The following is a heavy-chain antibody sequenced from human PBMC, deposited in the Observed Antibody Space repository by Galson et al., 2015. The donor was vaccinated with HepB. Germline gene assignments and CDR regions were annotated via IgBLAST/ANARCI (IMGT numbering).Heavy chain of an antibody. CDR2: TYYRSKWYS. CDR3: VRDGLWFYLDS. J-gene: IGHJ4*02. V-gene: IGHV6-1*01. CDR1: GDSVSGHIIA. D-gene: IGHD3-10*01. Sequence: CAISGDSVSGHIIAWNWLRQSPSRGLEWLGRTYYRSKWYSDYAVSVRSRISIDADTSKNQFSLQLSSVTPEDTAVYYCVRDGLWFYLDSWGQGTQVTVSS.